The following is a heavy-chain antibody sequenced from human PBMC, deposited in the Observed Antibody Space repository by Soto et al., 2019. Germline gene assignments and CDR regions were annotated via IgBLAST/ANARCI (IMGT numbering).Heavy chain of an antibody. J-gene: IGHJ4*02. V-gene: IGHV3-53*01. CDR1: GFTVNTKH. D-gene: IGHD2-15*01. CDR2: FYSGGDT. Sequence: EVELVESGGGLIQPGGSLRLSCAASGFTVNTKHMSWVRQAPGKGLEWVSVFYSGGDTNYADSVKGRFTISRDSAKNTLYLQMNSLSAEDTAVYYCASLFASTYSPRPFDFWGQGTQVTVSS. CDR3: ASLFASTYSPRPFDF.